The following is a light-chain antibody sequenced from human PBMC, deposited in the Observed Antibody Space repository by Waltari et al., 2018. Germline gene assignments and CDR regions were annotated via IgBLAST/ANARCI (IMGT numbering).Light chain of an antibody. CDR1: QSISSW. CDR3: RQYNSYART. CDR2: KAA. J-gene: IGKJ1*01. V-gene: IGKV1-5*03. Sequence: DIQMTQSPSTLSASVGDRVTITCLASQSISSWLAWYQQKPGKAPKLLIFKAASLERGVPSRFSGSGSGAKFTLTISSLQPDDFATYYCRQYNSYARTFGQGTKVEIK.